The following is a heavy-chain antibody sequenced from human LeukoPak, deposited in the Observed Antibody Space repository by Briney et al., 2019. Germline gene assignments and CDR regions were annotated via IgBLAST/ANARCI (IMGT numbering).Heavy chain of an antibody. CDR3: ATTVHYDFWSGYSPYYYYYYMDV. D-gene: IGHD3-3*01. Sequence: ASVKVSCKASGYTFTAYYIHWVRQAPGHGLEWMGWISAYNGNTNYAQKLQGRVTMTTDTSTSTAYMELRSLRSDDTAVYYCATTVHYDFWSGYSPYYYYYYMDVWGKGTTVTVSS. CDR2: ISAYNGNT. J-gene: IGHJ6*03. V-gene: IGHV1-18*04. CDR1: GYTFTAYY.